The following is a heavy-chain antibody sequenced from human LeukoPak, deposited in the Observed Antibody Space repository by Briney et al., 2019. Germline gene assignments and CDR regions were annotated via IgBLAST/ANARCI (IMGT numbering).Heavy chain of an antibody. CDR2: IHPGDSDT. J-gene: IGHJ2*01. V-gene: IGHV5-51*01. CDR1: GYSFTSYW. Sequence: GESLKISCKGSGYSFTSYWIGWVRQMPGKGLEWMGIIHPGDSDTRYSPSFQGQVTISVDKSINTAYPRWSSLKASDTAIYYCARLPHWYFELWGRGTLVTVSS. CDR3: ARLPHWYFEL.